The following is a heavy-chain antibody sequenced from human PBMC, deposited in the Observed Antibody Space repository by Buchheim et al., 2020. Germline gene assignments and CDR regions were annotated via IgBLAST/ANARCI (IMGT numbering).Heavy chain of an antibody. V-gene: IGHV4-59*01. Sequence: QVQLQESGPGLVKPSETLSLTCTVSGGSISTYYWNWIRQPPGKGLEWIGYIYYSGSTKYNPSLKSRVTMSLDTSKNEFPLKLSSVTAADTAVYFCARENYDILTGYSNWFDPWGQGTL. CDR1: GGSISTYY. D-gene: IGHD3-9*01. CDR2: IYYSGST. J-gene: IGHJ5*02. CDR3: ARENYDILTGYSNWFDP.